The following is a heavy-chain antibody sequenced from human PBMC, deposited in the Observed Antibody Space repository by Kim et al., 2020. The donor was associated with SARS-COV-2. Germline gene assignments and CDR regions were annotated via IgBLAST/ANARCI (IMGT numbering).Heavy chain of an antibody. Sequence: GGSLRLSCTASGFTFGDYAMSWFRQAPGKGLEWVGFIRSNAYGGTSEYAAYVKGRFTISRDDTKRIAHLQMNSPKTEDTAVYYCTRLDDYGDYPYYYYGMNVWGQETTVTVSS. CDR3: TRLDDYGDYPYYYYGMNV. V-gene: IGHV3-49*03. J-gene: IGHJ6*02. CDR2: IRSNAYGGTS. CDR1: GFTFGDYA. D-gene: IGHD4-17*01.